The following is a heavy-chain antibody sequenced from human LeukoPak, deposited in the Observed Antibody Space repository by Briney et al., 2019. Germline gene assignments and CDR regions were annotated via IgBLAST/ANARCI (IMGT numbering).Heavy chain of an antibody. D-gene: IGHD3-22*01. CDR1: GGSISSSSYY. CDR3: ARANYYDSSGYSRGAFDI. CDR2: IYHSGST. V-gene: IGHV4-39*07. Sequence: SETLSLTCTVSGGSISSSSYYWGWIRQPPGKGLEWIGSIYHSGSTYDNPSLKIRVTISVDTSKHQFYLKLTSVIAADTAVYYCARANYYDSSGYSRGAFDIWGQGTMVTVSS. J-gene: IGHJ3*02.